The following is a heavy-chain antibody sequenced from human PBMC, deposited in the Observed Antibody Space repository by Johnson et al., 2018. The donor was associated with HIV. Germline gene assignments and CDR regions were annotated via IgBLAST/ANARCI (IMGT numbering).Heavy chain of an antibody. V-gene: IGHV3-13*01. CDR3: TTAPTTWIQVWSLVAFDI. J-gene: IGHJ3*02. Sequence: VQLVESGGGVVRPGGSLRLSCAASGFTFDDYGMSWVRQAPGKGLEWVSGIGTAGDTYYPGSVKGRFTISRENAKNSLYLQMNSPRAGDTAVYYCTTAPTTWIQVWSLVAFDIWGQGTMVTVSS. D-gene: IGHD5-18*01. CDR1: GFTFDDYG. CDR2: IGTAGDT.